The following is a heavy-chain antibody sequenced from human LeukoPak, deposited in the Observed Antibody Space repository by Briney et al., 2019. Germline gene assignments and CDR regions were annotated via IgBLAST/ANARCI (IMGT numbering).Heavy chain of an antibody. CDR1: GFTFSSYA. CDR3: AKDRGLGYCSGGSCYGVH. CDR2: LSDSGGST. D-gene: IGHD2-15*01. J-gene: IGHJ4*02. Sequence: GGSLRLSCAASGFTFSSYAMSWVRQAPGKGLEWVSALSDSGGSTYYADSVKGRFTISRDNSKNTLYLQMNSLRAEDTAVYYCAKDRGLGYCSGGSCYGVHWGQGTLVTVSS. V-gene: IGHV3-23*01.